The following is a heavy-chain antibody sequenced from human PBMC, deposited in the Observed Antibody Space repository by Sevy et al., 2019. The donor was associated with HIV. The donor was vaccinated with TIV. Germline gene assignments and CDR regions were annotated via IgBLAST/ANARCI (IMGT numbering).Heavy chain of an antibody. Sequence: SETLSLTCAVSGDSISNSNWWSWVRQPPGKGLEWIGEISYGGNSNYNPSLRSRVNISINKSKNQVSLKLTSVTAADTVVYYCAREGTSTSFDFWDQGTLVTVSS. CDR3: AREGTSTSFDF. V-gene: IGHV4-4*02. D-gene: IGHD2-2*01. CDR1: GDSISNSNW. CDR2: ISYGGNS. J-gene: IGHJ4*02.